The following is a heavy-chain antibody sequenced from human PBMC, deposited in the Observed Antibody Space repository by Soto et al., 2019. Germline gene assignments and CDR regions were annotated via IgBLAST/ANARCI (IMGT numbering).Heavy chain of an antibody. CDR2: IYYSGST. D-gene: IGHD6-13*01. CDR3: AREGSYSSSRIFDY. Sequence: SETLSLTCNVSGGSISTSRSYWAWIRQPPGKGLEWIGYIYYSGSTNYNPSLKSRVTISVDTSKNQFSLKLSSVTAADTAVYYCAREGSYSSSRIFDYWGQGTLVTVSS. CDR1: GGSISTSRSY. V-gene: IGHV4-61*01. J-gene: IGHJ4*02.